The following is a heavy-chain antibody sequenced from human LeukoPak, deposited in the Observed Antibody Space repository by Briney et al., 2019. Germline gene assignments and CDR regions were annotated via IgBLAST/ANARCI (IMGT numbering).Heavy chain of an antibody. CDR2: ISSSSSYI. D-gene: IGHD1-26*01. V-gene: IGHV3-21*01. Sequence: GGSLRLSCAASGFTFSSYSMNWVRQAPWKGLEWVSSISSSSSYIYYADSVKGRFTISRDNAKNSLYLQMNSLRAEDTAVYYCAKSKLKDFFEDWGQGTLVTASS. CDR1: GFTFSSYS. J-gene: IGHJ4*02. CDR3: AKSKLKDFFED.